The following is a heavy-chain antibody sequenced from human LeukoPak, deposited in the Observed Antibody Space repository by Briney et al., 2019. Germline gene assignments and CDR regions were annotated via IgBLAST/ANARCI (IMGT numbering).Heavy chain of an antibody. CDR3: ARGSAFRGYSYGSLDY. CDR1: GYTFTGYY. D-gene: IGHD5-18*01. J-gene: IGHJ4*02. Sequence: GASVKVSCKASGYTFTGYYMHWVRQAPGQGLEWMGWINPNSGGTNYAQKFQGWGTMTRDTSISTAYMELSRLRSDDTAVYYCARGSAFRGYSYGSLDYWGQGTLVTVSS. CDR2: INPNSGGT. V-gene: IGHV1-2*04.